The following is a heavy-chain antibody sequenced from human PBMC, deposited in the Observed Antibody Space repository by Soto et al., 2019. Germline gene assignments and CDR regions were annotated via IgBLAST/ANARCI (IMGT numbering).Heavy chain of an antibody. V-gene: IGHV2-5*02. CDR3: AHSREVTMVRAVITHYFDF. D-gene: IGHD3-10*01. Sequence: QITLKESGPTLVKHTQTLTLTCTFSGFSLSTSGVGVGWIRQPPGKALEWLALIYWDDDKRYSPSLKSRLTITKDTSKIQVVLTMTNIDPVDTASYYCAHSREVTMVRAVITHYFDFWATEPWSPSPQ. J-gene: IGHJ4*01. CDR2: IYWDDDK. CDR1: GFSLSTSGVG.